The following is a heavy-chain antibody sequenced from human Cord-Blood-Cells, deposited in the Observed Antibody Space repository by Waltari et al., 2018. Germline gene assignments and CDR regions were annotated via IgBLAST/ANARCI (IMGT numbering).Heavy chain of an antibody. V-gene: IGHV4-59*01. CDR1: GGSISSYY. D-gene: IGHD3-10*01. CDR2: IYYRGST. J-gene: IGHJ5*02. Sequence: QVQLQESGPGLVKPSETLSLTCTVSGGSISSYYWSWIRQPPGKGLEWIGYIYYRGSTNYNPSLKSRGTISVDTSKNQFSLKLSSVTAADTAVYYCARSPITMVRGVIGWFDPWGQGTLVTVSS. CDR3: ARSPITMVRGVIGWFDP.